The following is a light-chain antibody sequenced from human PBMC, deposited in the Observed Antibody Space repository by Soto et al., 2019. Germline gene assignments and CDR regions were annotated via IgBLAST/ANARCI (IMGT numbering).Light chain of an antibody. Sequence: MTQSPATLSASVGDRVTITCRASQSVRSWLAWYQQKPGTAPKLLIFDASRLESGVPSRFSGSASGTEFTLTISSLQPDDFATYYCQQYDNYPLTFGGGNKVDIK. CDR3: QQYDNYPLT. V-gene: IGKV1-5*01. CDR2: DAS. CDR1: QSVRSW. J-gene: IGKJ4*01.